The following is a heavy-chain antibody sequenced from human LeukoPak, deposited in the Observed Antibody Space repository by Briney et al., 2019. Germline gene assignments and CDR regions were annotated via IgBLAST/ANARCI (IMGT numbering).Heavy chain of an antibody. J-gene: IGHJ6*03. CDR2: ISGSGGST. CDR3: AKDSGVRGGHYYCYMDV. Sequence: GGSLRLSCAASGFTFSSYGMSWVRQAPGKGLEWVSAISGSGGSTYYADSVKGRFTISRDNSKNTLYLQMNSLRAEDTAVYYCAKDSGVRGGHYYCYMDVWGKGTTVTVSS. CDR1: GFTFSSYG. D-gene: IGHD4-23*01. V-gene: IGHV3-23*01.